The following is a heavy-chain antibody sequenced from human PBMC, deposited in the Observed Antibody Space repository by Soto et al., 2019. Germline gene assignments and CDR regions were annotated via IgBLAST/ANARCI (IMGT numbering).Heavy chain of an antibody. V-gene: IGHV4-34*01. J-gene: IGHJ6*02. D-gene: IGHD3-22*01. Sequence: PSETLSLTCAVYGGSFSGYYWSWIRQPPGKGLEWIGEINHSGSTNYNPSLKSRVTISVDTSKNQFSLKLSSVTAADTAVYYCARVGYYPFYYYYGMDVWGQGTTVTVS. CDR1: GGSFSGYY. CDR3: ARVGYYPFYYYYGMDV. CDR2: INHSGST.